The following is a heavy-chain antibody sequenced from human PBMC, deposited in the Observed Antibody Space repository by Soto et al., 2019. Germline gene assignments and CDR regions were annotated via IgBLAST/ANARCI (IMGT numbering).Heavy chain of an antibody. J-gene: IGHJ4*02. CDR1: GITFSSFP. Sequence: VHLLESGGGLVQPGGSLRLSCEASGITFSSFPMSWVRQAPGEGLEWVSSISANGDGTYYADSVRGHFTISRDNSKNTLYLYMNALTADDTALYYCAKGRRPYCSAGTCYWTDDYWGQGTLVTVSS. D-gene: IGHD2-15*01. CDR2: ISANGDGT. CDR3: AKGRRPYCSAGTCYWTDDY. V-gene: IGHV3-23*01.